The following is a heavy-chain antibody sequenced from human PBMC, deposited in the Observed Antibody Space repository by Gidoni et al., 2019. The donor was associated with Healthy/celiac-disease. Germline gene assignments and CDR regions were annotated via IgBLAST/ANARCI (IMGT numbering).Heavy chain of an antibody. CDR2: INHSGST. J-gene: IGHJ5*02. Sequence: QVQLQQWGAGLLKPSETLSLTCAVYGGSFSGYYWSWIRQPPGKGLEWIGEINHSGSTNYNPSLKSRVTISVDTSKNQFSLKLSSVTAADTAVYYCAKSRITMVRGVISSGGWFDPWGQGTLVTVSS. V-gene: IGHV4-34*01. CDR3: AKSRITMVRGVISSGGWFDP. CDR1: GGSFSGYY. D-gene: IGHD3-10*01.